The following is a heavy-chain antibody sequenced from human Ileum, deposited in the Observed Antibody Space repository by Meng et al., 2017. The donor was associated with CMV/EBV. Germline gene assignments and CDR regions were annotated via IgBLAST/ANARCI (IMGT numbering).Heavy chain of an antibody. CDR3: ARGPNYYDSSGYLGWFDP. J-gene: IGHJ5*02. D-gene: IGHD3-22*01. CDR2: INNSRSN. CDR1: SFNGYY. V-gene: IGHV4-34*01. Sequence: SFNGYYWSGVRQHPGKGLEWIEEINNSRSNNYNPYLKSRVTISVDTSKNQFSLKLSSVTAADTAVYYCARGPNYYDSSGYLGWFDPWGQGTLVTVSS.